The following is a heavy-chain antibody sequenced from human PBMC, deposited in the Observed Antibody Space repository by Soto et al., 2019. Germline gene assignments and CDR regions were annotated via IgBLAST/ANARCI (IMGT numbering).Heavy chain of an antibody. D-gene: IGHD2-2*01. V-gene: IGHV1-3*01. CDR3: ARGGTSLGY. Sequence: GASVKVSCKASGYTFNTYNIHWVRQAPGQSLEWMGWSNAGNGDTKYSQKFQGRVTITRDTSASTAYMELSSLTSEDTAVYYCARGGTSLGYWGQGTLVTVSS. J-gene: IGHJ4*02. CDR1: GYTFNTYN. CDR2: SNAGNGDT.